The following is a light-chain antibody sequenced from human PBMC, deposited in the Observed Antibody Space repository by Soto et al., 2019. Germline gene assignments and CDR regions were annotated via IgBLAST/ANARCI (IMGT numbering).Light chain of an antibody. CDR2: EDK. Sequence: NFMLTQPHSVSAPPGNTVTISCTRSSGAIGSNYVQWYQQRPGSSPPTVIYEDKQRPSGVPDRFSCYIDSSSNSASLTISGLKTEDETVYYFQSYDRNNPWVFGGGTKLAVL. V-gene: IGLV6-57*01. J-gene: IGLJ3*02. CDR1: SGAIGSNY. CDR3: QSYDRNNPWV.